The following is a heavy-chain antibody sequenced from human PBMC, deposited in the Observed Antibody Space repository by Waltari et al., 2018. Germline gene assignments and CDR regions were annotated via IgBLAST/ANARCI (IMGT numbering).Heavy chain of an antibody. CDR1: GHSIRSEYF. CDR3: AAVAWHYSVRIDY. Sequence: QVQLQESGPGLVKPSETLSLTCAVFGHSIRSEYFWGWIRQPPGKGLEWIGTTHHEGTTFYSPSLQNRITISLDTSNNQFSLGLRSMTAADTAVYYCAAVAWHYSVRIDYWGQGTLVTVSS. J-gene: IGHJ4*02. CDR2: THHEGTT. D-gene: IGHD6-19*01. V-gene: IGHV4-38-2*01.